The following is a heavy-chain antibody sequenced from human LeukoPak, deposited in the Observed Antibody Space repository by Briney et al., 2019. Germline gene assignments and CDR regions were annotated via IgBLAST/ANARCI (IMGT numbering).Heavy chain of an antibody. CDR2: IIPIFGTA. CDR1: GGTFGSYA. D-gene: IGHD2-2*01. Sequence: GASVKVSCKASGGTFGSYAISWVRQAPGQGLEWMGGIIPIFGTANYAQKFQGRVTITADESTSTAYMELSSLRSEDTAVYYCARDCSSTSCWQGPFDYWGQGTLVTVSS. CDR3: ARDCSSTSCWQGPFDY. V-gene: IGHV1-69*13. J-gene: IGHJ4*02.